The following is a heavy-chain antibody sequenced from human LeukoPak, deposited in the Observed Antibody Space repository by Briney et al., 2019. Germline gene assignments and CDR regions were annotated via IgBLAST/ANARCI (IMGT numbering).Heavy chain of an antibody. D-gene: IGHD3-10*01. J-gene: IGHJ4*02. Sequence: SETLSLTCAVYGGSFSGYYWSWVRQPPGKGLEWIGEINHSGSTNYNPSLKSRVTISVDTSKNQFSLKLSSVTAADTAVYYCARAVLLWFGELPYFDYWGQGTLVTVSS. CDR2: INHSGST. CDR1: GGSFSGYY. V-gene: IGHV4-34*01. CDR3: ARAVLLWFGELPYFDY.